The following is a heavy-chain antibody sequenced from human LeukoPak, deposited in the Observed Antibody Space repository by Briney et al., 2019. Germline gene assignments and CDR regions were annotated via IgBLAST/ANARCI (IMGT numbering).Heavy chain of an antibody. J-gene: IGHJ4*02. V-gene: IGHV3-21*01. D-gene: IGHD2-21*02. CDR1: GFTFSSYS. CDR2: ISSISSYI. CDR3: ASHVSVVTAPVPY. Sequence: RGSLRLSCAASGFTFSSYSMNWVRQAPGKGLEWVSSISSISSYIYSADSVKGRFTISRDNAKRSRYLKMNSLGAEDTAVYYCASHVSVVTAPVPYWGQGSLVTVSS.